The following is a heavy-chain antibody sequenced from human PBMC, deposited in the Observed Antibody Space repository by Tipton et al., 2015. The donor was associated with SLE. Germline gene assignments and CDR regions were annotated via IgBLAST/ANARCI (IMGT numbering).Heavy chain of an antibody. J-gene: IGHJ3*02. CDR3: AREVITITDSDAFDI. D-gene: IGHD2-21*01. CDR1: GGSISSGGYY. Sequence: TLSLTCTVSGGSISSGGYYWSWIRPHPGKGLEWVGYIYYSGSAFYNPSLKSRVTMSVETSKNQFFMRLSSATAADTAVYYCAREVITITDSDAFDIWGQGTMVTVSS. CDR2: IYYSGSA. V-gene: IGHV4-31*03.